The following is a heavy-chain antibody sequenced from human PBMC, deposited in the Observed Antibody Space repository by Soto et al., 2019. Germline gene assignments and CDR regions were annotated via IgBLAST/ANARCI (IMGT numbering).Heavy chain of an antibody. D-gene: IGHD3-9*01. V-gene: IGHV3-7*01. J-gene: IGHJ4*02. CDR2: IKQDGSEK. CDR3: VRRRYDILTGYKIGAFDY. Sequence: EVQLVESGGGLVQPGGSLRLSCAASGFNFSSYWMSWVRQAPWKGLEWVANIKQDGSEKYYVDSVKGRFTISRDNAKNSLYLQMNSLRAEATAVYYCVRRRYDILTGYKIGAFDYWGQGTLVTVSS. CDR1: GFNFSSYW.